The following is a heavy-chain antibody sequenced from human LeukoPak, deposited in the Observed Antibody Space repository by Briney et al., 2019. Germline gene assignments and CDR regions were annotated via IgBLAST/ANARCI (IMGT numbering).Heavy chain of an antibody. V-gene: IGHV3-23*01. CDR1: GFTYTNFA. J-gene: IGHJ4*02. Sequence: GGSLRLSCAASGFTYTNFAMSWVRQAPGKGLEWVSVISASGARTYSADSVKGRFTISRDNSKNTLYVQMNSLRAEDTAVYYCARDRDGYNSFDYWGQGTLVTVSS. CDR2: ISASGART. D-gene: IGHD5-24*01. CDR3: ARDRDGYNSFDY.